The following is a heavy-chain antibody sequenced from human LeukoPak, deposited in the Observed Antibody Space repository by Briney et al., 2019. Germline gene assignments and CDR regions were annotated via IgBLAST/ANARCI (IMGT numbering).Heavy chain of an antibody. CDR1: GFTFSSYA. CDR2: ISGSGGST. V-gene: IGHV3-23*01. Sequence: GGSLRLSCAASGFTFSSYAMSWVRQAPGKGLEWVSAISGSGGSTYYADSVKGRFTISRDNSKNTLCLRMNSLRAEDTAVYYCAKGTDYDSSGYYFGWAFDIWGQGTMVTVSS. CDR3: AKGTDYDSSGYYFGWAFDI. J-gene: IGHJ3*02. D-gene: IGHD3-22*01.